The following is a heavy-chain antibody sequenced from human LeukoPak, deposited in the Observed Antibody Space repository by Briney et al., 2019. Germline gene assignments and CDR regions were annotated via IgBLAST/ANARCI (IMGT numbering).Heavy chain of an antibody. D-gene: IGHD1-26*01. CDR1: GFTFSGFG. J-gene: IGHJ4*02. CDR3: TRGRRATHDY. Sequence: PGGSLRLSCAASGFTFSGFGMSWVRQAPGKGLEWVGFIRSKAYGGTTEYAASVKGRFTISRDDSKSIAYLQMNSLKTEDTAVYYCTRGRRATHDYWGQGTLVTVSS. CDR2: IRSKAYGGTT. V-gene: IGHV3-49*04.